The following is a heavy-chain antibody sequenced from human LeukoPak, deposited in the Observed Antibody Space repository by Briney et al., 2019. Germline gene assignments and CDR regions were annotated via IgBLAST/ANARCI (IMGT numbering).Heavy chain of an antibody. CDR3: ARGRGSSYYYYGMDV. CDR1: GVSFSGYY. D-gene: IGHD2-15*01. Sequence: SETLSLTCAVYGVSFSGYYWSWIRQPPGKGLEWLGEINHSGSTNYNPSLKSRVTISVDTSKNQFSLKLSSVTAADTAVYYCARGRGSSYYYYGMDVWGQGTTVTVSS. CDR2: INHSGST. V-gene: IGHV4-34*01. J-gene: IGHJ6*02.